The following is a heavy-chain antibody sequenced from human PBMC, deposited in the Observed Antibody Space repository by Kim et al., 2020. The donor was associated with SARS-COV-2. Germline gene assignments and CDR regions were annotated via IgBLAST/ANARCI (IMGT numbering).Heavy chain of an antibody. Sequence: ASVKVSCKASGYTFTSYYMHWVRQAPGQGLEWMGIINPSGGSTSYAQKFQGRVTMTRDTSTSTVYMELSSLRSEDTAVYYCARDRIVVVPAAPRFDYWCQGTLVTVSS. J-gene: IGHJ4*02. CDR2: INPSGGST. V-gene: IGHV1-46*01. CDR1: GYTFTSYY. CDR3: ARDRIVVVPAAPRFDY. D-gene: IGHD2-2*01.